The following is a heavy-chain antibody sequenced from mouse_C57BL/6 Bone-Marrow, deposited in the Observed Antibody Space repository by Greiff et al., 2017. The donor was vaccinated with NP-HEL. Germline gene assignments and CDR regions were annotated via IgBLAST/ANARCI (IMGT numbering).Heavy chain of an antibody. V-gene: IGHV1-80*01. J-gene: IGHJ3*01. CDR2: IYPGDGDT. D-gene: IGHD4-1*01. CDR1: GYAFSSYW. CDR3: AREGELGWAWFAY. Sequence: VQLVESGAELVKPGASVKISCKASGYAFSSYWMNWVKPRPGKGLEWIGQIYPGDGDTNYNGKFKGKATLTADKSSSTAYMQLSSLTAEDSAVYFWAREGELGWAWFAYWGQGTLVTVSA.